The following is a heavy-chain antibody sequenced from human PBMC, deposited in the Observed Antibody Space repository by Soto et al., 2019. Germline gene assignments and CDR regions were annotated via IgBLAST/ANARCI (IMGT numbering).Heavy chain of an antibody. CDR2: IYYSGTT. D-gene: IGHD5-18*01. CDR3: ARSRGYGYGVFDY. V-gene: IGHV4-61*01. J-gene: IGHJ4*02. Sequence: SETLSLTCTVSGGSVSSGSDYWSWIRQPPGKGLECIGYIYYSGTTNYNPSLKSRVTISVDTSKNQFSLNLSSVTAADTAVYYCARSRGYGYGVFDYWGQGTLVTVSS. CDR1: GGSVSSGSDY.